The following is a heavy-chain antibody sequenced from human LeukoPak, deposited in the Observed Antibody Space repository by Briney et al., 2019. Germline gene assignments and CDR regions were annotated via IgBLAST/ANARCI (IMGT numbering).Heavy chain of an antibody. J-gene: IGHJ3*02. Sequence: PSETLSLTCAVSGYSISSGYFWGWIRQPPGKGLEWIGSIYHSGSTYYNPSLKSRVTISVDTSKNQVSLKLSSVTAADTAVYYCARGRIVEIGDAFDIWGQGTMVTVSS. D-gene: IGHD1-26*01. CDR1: GYSISSGYF. CDR3: ARGRIVEIGDAFDI. CDR2: IYHSGST. V-gene: IGHV4-38-2*01.